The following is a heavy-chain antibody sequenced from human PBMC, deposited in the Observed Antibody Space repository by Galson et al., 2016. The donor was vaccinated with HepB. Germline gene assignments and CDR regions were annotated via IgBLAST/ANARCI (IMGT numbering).Heavy chain of an antibody. J-gene: IGHJ4*02. CDR3: AREPGYNYGFTWGY. CDR1: GFTFSTYW. D-gene: IGHD5-18*01. Sequence: SLRLSCAASGFTFSTYWMTWVRQAPGKGLEWVANIKEDGRERYYADSVRGRFTISRDNAKNSLYLQMNSLRAEDAAVYYCAREPGYNYGFTWGYWGQGTRVTVSS. CDR2: IKEDGRER. V-gene: IGHV3-7*01.